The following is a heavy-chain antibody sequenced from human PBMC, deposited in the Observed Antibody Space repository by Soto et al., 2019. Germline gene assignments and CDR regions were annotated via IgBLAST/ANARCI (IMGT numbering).Heavy chain of an antibody. CDR1: GGSFDGYY. CDR2: IHHSGST. Sequence: PSETLSLTCALYGGSFDGYYCSWIRQSPGKGLEWIGEIHHSGSTKYNPSLKSRVSLSVDTSTKQFSLKMTSMTAEDTAVYYCANWGKSGSDFWGQGTLVTVSS. V-gene: IGHV4-34*01. CDR3: ANWGKSGSDF. J-gene: IGHJ4*02. D-gene: IGHD1-26*01.